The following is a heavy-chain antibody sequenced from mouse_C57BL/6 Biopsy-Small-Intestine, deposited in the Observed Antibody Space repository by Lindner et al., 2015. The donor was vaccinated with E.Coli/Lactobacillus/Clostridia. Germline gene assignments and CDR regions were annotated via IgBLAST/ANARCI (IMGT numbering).Heavy chain of an antibody. J-gene: IGHJ3*01. CDR3: ARTYGSSSFAY. D-gene: IGHD1-1*01. CDR1: GYTFTDYW. CDR2: ILPGSGNT. Sequence: VQLQESGAELMKPGASVKLSCKATGYTFTDYWIEWVKQRPGHGLEWIGEILPGSGNTNYNEKFKGKATFTADTSSNTAYMQLSSLTTEDSAIYYCARTYGSSSFAYWGQGTLVTVSA. V-gene: IGHV1-9*01.